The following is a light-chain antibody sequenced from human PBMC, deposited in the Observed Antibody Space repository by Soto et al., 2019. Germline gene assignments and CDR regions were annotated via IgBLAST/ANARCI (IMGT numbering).Light chain of an antibody. CDR2: EVS. CDR3: SSYTRSSTSYV. CDR1: SSDVGGYNY. V-gene: IGLV2-14*01. Sequence: SVLTQPASVSGSPVQSITISCTVTSSDVGGYNYVSWYQQHPGKAPKLMIYEVSNRPSRVSNRFSGSKSGNTASLTISGLQAEDEADYYCSSYTRSSTSYVFGTGTKVTVL. J-gene: IGLJ1*01.